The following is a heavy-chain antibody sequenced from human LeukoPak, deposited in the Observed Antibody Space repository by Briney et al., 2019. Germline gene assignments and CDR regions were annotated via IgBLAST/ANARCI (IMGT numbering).Heavy chain of an antibody. J-gene: IGHJ3*02. Sequence: PGGSLRLSCAASGFSFSSYEMNWVRQAPGKGLEWVSYICSSGSTGYYADSVKGRFTISRDNAKNSLYLQMNSLRDEDTAVYYCARDTLVYAGSHHAFDIWAQGTMVTVSS. CDR1: GFSFSSYE. V-gene: IGHV3-48*03. CDR3: ARDTLVYAGSHHAFDI. CDR2: ICSSGSTG. D-gene: IGHD2-2*02.